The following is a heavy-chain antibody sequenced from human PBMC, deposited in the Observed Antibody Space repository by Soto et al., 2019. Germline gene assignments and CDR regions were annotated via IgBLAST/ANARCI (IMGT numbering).Heavy chain of an antibody. CDR2: FNPTSGST. V-gene: IGHV1-46*01. CDR1: GYTFINYY. D-gene: IGHD6-13*01. J-gene: IGHJ4*02. Sequence: QVQLVQSGAEVKKPGASVKLSCKASGYTFINYYIHWVRQAPGQGLEWMGIFNPTSGSTNYTQKFQGIVTLTMDTSTRTVYMELSSLRFDDTAVYYCARDLAAGDYWGQGTLVTVSS. CDR3: ARDLAAGDY.